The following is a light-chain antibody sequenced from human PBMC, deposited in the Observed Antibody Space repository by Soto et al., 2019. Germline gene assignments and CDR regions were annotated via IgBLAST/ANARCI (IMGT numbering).Light chain of an antibody. J-gene: IGKJ1*01. CDR1: QSIDRW. CDR2: HAS. Sequence: DIQMAQANCTLSASVGDRVNITCRASQSIDRWLAWYQQKPGKAPKILIYHASSLETGVPSRFSGSGSGTEFTLTISSLQPDEFAPYYCQHYNSYGTFGQGTKVDIK. CDR3: QHYNSYGT. V-gene: IGKV1-5*01.